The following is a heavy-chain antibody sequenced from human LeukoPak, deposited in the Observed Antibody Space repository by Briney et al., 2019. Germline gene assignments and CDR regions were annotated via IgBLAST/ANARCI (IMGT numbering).Heavy chain of an antibody. CDR3: TTAGERPLRYFDY. D-gene: IGHD3-9*01. V-gene: IGHV1-8*01. Sequence: ASVKVSCKASGYRFSSYDINWVRQATGQGLEWVGWMNPNSGNTGYAHKFQGRVTMTRNTSINTAYMELSGLISEDTAVYFCTTAGERPLRYFDYWGQGTLVTVSS. CDR1: GYRFSSYD. CDR2: MNPNSGNT. J-gene: IGHJ4*02.